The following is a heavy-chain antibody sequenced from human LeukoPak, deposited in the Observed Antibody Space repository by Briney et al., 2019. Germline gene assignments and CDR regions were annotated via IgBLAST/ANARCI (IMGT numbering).Heavy chain of an antibody. CDR3: ARQISDYYYYCIDV. CDR2: IYNTDST. Sequence: SETMSLTCSVSGGSISSTSYYWGWIRQPPGKGLEWIGSIYNTDSTYYNPSLKSRVYISVDTSRNQCSLKLSSVTAADTAVYYCARQISDYYYYCIDVWGQGTTVTVSS. D-gene: IGHD3-10*01. J-gene: IGHJ6*02. CDR1: GGSISSTSYY. V-gene: IGHV4-39*01.